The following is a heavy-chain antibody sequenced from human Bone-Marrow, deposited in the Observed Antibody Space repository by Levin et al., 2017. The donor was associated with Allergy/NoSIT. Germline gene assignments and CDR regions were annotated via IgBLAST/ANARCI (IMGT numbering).Heavy chain of an antibody. CDR3: ARDDTDF. J-gene: IGHJ4*02. CDR1: GFTIRDYW. D-gene: IGHD3-9*01. Sequence: GESLKISCAISGFTIRDYWMSWVRQVPGKGLEWVATMNEDGSGRFYVESAKGRFTISKDNTDNSLYLQMNSLRADDTAVYYCARDDTDFWGQGTLVTVSS. V-gene: IGHV3-7*01. CDR2: MNEDGSGR.